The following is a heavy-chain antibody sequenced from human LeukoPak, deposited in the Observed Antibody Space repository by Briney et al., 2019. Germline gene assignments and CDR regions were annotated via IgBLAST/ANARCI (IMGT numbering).Heavy chain of an antibody. Sequence: GGSLRLSCAASEFTFSTYEMNWVRQAPGKGLEWVSYINSRGNTKHYSDSVKGRFTVSRDNAKNSLYLQMNSLRAEDTAMYYCARDQNWSPDWWGQGTLVTVSS. J-gene: IGHJ4*02. CDR3: ARDQNWSPDW. V-gene: IGHV3-48*03. D-gene: IGHD1-1*01. CDR1: EFTFSTYE. CDR2: INSRGNTK.